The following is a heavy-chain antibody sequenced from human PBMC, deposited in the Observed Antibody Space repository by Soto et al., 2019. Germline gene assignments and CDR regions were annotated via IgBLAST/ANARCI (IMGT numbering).Heavy chain of an antibody. V-gene: IGHV1-18*01. CDR3: ARDYNPSYYYDSSGYYPLGY. D-gene: IGHD3-22*01. CDR2: ISAYNGNT. CDR1: GYTFTSYG. Sequence: GASVKVSCKASGYTFTSYGISWVRQAPGQGLEWMGWISAYNGNTNYAQKLQGRVTMTTDTSTNTAYMELRSLRSDDTAVYYCARDYNPSYYYDSSGYYPLGYWGQGTLVTVSS. J-gene: IGHJ4*02.